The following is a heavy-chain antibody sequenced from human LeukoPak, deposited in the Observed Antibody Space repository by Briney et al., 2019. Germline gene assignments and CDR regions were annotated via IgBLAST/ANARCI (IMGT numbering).Heavy chain of an antibody. J-gene: IGHJ4*02. V-gene: IGHV3-74*01. CDR3: ATLGTMVRGVIMDY. CDR2: INSDGSYT. D-gene: IGHD3-10*01. Sequence: GRTLRLSCAASGFTSSSYWMHWVRQAPGKGLVWVSRINSDGSYTNYADSVKGRFTISRDNAKNTLYLQMNSLRAEDTAVYYCATLGTMVRGVIMDYWGQGTLVTVSS. CDR1: GFTSSSYW.